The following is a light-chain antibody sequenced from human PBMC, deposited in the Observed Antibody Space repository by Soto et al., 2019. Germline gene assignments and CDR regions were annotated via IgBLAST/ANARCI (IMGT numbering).Light chain of an antibody. V-gene: IGLV2-11*01. Sequence: QSALTQPRSVSGPPGQSVTISCTGTSSDVGGYNYVSWYQQYPGKAPKLIIYDVSQRPSGVPDRFSGSKSANTASLTISGLQAEDEADYYCCSYARISYVFGTGTKVTVL. CDR1: SSDVGGYNY. CDR3: CSYARISYV. J-gene: IGLJ1*01. CDR2: DVS.